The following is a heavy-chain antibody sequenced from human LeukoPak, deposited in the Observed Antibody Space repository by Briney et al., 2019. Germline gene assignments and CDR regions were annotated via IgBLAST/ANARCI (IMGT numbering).Heavy chain of an antibody. CDR2: LWYDGSNE. CDR3: ARAGGSTVSHSDY. V-gene: IGHV3-33*01. Sequence: SGGSLRLSCAASGFTFSNHGMHWVRQAPGKGLEWVAVLWYDGSNEFYADSVKGRFTISKDNAKNSLYLQMNSLRAEDTAVYYCARAGGSTVSHSDYWGQGTLVTVSS. D-gene: IGHD4-17*01. J-gene: IGHJ4*02. CDR1: GFTFSNHG.